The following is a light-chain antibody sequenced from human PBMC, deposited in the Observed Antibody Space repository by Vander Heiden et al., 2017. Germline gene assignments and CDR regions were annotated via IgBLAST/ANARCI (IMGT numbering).Light chain of an antibody. CDR1: KIGSKN. CDR3: QVWDSSTVV. CDR2: RDS. J-gene: IGLJ2*01. V-gene: IGLV3-9*01. Sequence: SYELTQPLSVSVALGQTARITCGGHKIGSKNVHWYQQKPGQALVLDIYRDSNRPAGIPDRFSGSNSGNTATLTISRAEAGDEDDYYCQVWDSSTVVFGGGTKLTVL.